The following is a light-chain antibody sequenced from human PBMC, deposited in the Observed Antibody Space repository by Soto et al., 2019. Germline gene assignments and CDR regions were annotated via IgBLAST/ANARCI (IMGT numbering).Light chain of an antibody. CDR3: SSHITSGPIFV. CDR1: SSNVGGYNY. Sequence: QSGLTQPPAVSGAPGKSVITSSTGTSSNVGGYNYVSSYQEHAGKAPTLILYEVDTRPAGVAKRFPGSKSGNTASLTIPGLQAEDEADYYCSSHITSGPIFVFGTGTKVTV. J-gene: IGLJ1*01. V-gene: IGLV2-14*01. CDR2: EVD.